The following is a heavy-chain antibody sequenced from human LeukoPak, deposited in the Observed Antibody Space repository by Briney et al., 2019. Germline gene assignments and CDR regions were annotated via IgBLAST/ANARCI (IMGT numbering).Heavy chain of an antibody. CDR1: GGSFSGYY. CDR3: ARDRITMIVVVPNAFDI. J-gene: IGHJ3*02. D-gene: IGHD3-22*01. CDR2: INHSGST. Sequence: SETLSLTCAVYGGSFSGYYWSWIRQPPGKGLEWIGEINHSGSTNYNPSLKSRVTISVDTSKNQFSLKLSSVTAADTAVYYCARDRITMIVVVPNAFDIWGQGTMVTVSS. V-gene: IGHV4-34*01.